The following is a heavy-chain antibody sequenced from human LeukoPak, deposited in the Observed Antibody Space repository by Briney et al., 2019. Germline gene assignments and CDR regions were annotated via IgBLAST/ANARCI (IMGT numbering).Heavy chain of an antibody. CDR2: ISGSGGST. CDR1: GFTFSSYA. CDR3: AKVDGSYYDPDAFDI. D-gene: IGHD1-26*01. V-gene: IGHV3-23*01. Sequence: GGSLRLSCAASGFTFSSYAMSWIRQAPGKGLEWVSAISGSGGSTYYADSVKGRFTISRDNSKNTLYLQMNSLRAEDTAVYYCAKVDGSYYDPDAFDIWGQGTMVTVSS. J-gene: IGHJ3*02.